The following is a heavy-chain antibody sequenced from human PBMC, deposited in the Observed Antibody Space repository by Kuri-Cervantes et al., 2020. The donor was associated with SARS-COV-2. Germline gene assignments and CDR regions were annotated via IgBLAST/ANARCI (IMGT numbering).Heavy chain of an antibody. CDR2: ISSSSSYI. CDR1: GFTFSTFA. J-gene: IGHJ4*02. Sequence: GGSLRLSCAASGFTFSTFAMTWVRQAPGKGLEWVSSISSSSSYIYYADSVKGRFTISRDNAKNSLYLQMNSLRAEDTAVYYCARVRGVGYWGQGTLVTVSS. V-gene: IGHV3-21*01. D-gene: IGHD3-10*01. CDR3: ARVRGVGY.